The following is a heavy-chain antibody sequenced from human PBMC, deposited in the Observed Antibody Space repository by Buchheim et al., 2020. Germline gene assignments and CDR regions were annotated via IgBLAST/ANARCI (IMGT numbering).Heavy chain of an antibody. D-gene: IGHD3-10*01. Sequence: EVQLLESGGGLVQPGGSLRLSCAASGFTFSSYAMSWVRQAPGKGLEWVSAICGSGCSTYYSDSVRGRFTNSIDNSKNTLYLPMNSLRAEDTAVYYCAKVPDYYGSGSPGHWGQGTL. CDR3: AKVPDYYGSGSPGH. V-gene: IGHV3-23*01. J-gene: IGHJ4*02. CDR2: ICGSGCST. CDR1: GFTFSSYA.